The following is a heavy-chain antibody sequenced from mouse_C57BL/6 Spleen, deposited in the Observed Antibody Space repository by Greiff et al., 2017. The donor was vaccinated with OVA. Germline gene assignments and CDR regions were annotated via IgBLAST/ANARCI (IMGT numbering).Heavy chain of an antibody. CDR2: IRNKANGYTT. J-gene: IGHJ4*01. V-gene: IGHV7-3*01. D-gene: IGHD1-1*01. Sequence: EVMLVESGGGLVQPGGSLSLSCAASGFTFTDYYMSWVRQPPGKALEWLGFIRNKANGYTTEYSASVKGRFTISRDNSQSILYLQMNALRAEDSATYYCARSLPYYDGAYYAMDYWGQGTSVTVSS. CDR1: GFTFTDYY. CDR3: ARSLPYYDGAYYAMDY.